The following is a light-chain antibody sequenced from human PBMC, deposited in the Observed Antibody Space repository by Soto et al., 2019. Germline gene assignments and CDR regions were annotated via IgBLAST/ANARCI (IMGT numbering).Light chain of an antibody. J-gene: IGKJ1*01. CDR3: QQYDSYSSGP. CDR2: DAS. V-gene: IGKV1-5*01. CDR1: QTINSW. Sequence: DIQMTQSPSTLSASVGDRVTITCRASQTINSWLAWYQQKPGKAPKVLIFDASSLKTGVPSRFSGSGSRTEFTLTISNLQPDDFATYYCQQYDSYSSGPFGQGTKVDIK.